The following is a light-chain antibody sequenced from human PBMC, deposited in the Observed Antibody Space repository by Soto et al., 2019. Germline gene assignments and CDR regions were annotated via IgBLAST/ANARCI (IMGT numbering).Light chain of an antibody. J-gene: IGKJ5*01. CDR2: GAS. V-gene: IGKV3D-20*02. CDR3: QQRSKWPIT. CDR1: QSVTSNY. Sequence: EIVFTQYPCTLSLSPGERATLSCRASQSVTSNYLAWYQQTPGQAPRLLFFGASIRATGVPDRFSGSGSGTDFTLTISSLEPEDFAVYYCQQRSKWPITFGQGTRLEI.